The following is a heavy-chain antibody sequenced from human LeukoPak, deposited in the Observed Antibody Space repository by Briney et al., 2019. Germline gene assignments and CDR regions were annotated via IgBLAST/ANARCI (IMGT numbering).Heavy chain of an antibody. J-gene: IGHJ4*02. D-gene: IGHD3-3*01. CDR3: AREPGSFGVVTYFDY. Sequence: SQTLSLTCTVSGGSISSGDYYWSWIRQPPGKGLEWIGYIYYSGSTYYNPSLKSRVTISVDTSKNQFSLKLSSVTAADTAVYYCAREPGSFGVVTYFDYWGQGTLATVSS. CDR1: GGSISSGDYY. V-gene: IGHV4-30-4*08. CDR2: IYYSGST.